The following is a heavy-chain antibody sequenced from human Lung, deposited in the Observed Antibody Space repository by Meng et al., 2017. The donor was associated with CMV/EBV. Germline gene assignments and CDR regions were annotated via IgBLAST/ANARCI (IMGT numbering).Heavy chain of an antibody. CDR1: GFTFRNCA. V-gene: IGHV3-23*01. Sequence: GESLKIXCTGSGFTFRNCAMSWVRQAPGKGLEFVSSISGGGDNTYYTDSVKGRFIISRDNSKNTLYLQMDSLRAEDTALYYCAKGENYFDSSGLDYWGQGSQVTVSS. CDR2: ISGGGDNT. CDR3: AKGENYFDSSGLDY. J-gene: IGHJ4*02. D-gene: IGHD3-22*01.